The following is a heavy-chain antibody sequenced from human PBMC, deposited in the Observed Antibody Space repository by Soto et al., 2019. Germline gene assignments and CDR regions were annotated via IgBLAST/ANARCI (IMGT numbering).Heavy chain of an antibody. CDR3: AREPGTRTGTNIFDY. V-gene: IGHV3-30-3*01. Sequence: QVQLVESGGGVVQPGRSLRLSCAASGFTFSSYAMHWVRQAPGKGLEWVAVISYDGSNKYYADSVKGRFTISRDNSKNTLYLQMNSLRAEDTAVYCCAREPGTRTGTNIFDYWGQGTLVTVSS. J-gene: IGHJ4*02. CDR1: GFTFSSYA. CDR2: ISYDGSNK. D-gene: IGHD1-1*01.